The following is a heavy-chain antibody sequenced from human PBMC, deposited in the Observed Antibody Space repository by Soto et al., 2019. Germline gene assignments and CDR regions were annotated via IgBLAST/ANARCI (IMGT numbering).Heavy chain of an antibody. CDR2: IRSKANSYAT. Sequence: GGSLRLSCAASGFTLSGSAMHWVRQASGKGLEWVGRIRSKANSYATAYAASVKGRFTISRDDSKNTAYLQMNSLKTEDTAVYYCTRSIAAAGTVAFDIRGQGTMVTVSS. J-gene: IGHJ3*02. D-gene: IGHD6-13*01. V-gene: IGHV3-73*01. CDR1: GFTLSGSA. CDR3: TRSIAAAGTVAFDI.